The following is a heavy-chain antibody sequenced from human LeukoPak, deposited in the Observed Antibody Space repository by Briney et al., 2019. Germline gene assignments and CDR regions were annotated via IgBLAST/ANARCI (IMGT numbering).Heavy chain of an antibody. V-gene: IGHV4-59*01. CDR1: GGSISNYW. Sequence: SETLSLTCTVSGGSISNYWWSGIRQPPGKGLEWIGYVFDSGGTNYNPSLKGRVTISVDTSKKQFSLKLSSVTAADTAVYYCARGSSSSWNYFDYWGQGTLVTVSS. D-gene: IGHD6-13*01. CDR2: VFDSGGT. CDR3: ARGSSSSWNYFDY. J-gene: IGHJ4*02.